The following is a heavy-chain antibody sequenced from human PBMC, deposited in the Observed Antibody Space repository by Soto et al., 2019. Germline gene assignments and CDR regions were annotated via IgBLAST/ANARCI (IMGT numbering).Heavy chain of an antibody. J-gene: IGHJ4*02. CDR1: GGSISSGGYY. V-gene: IGHV4-31*01. CDR3: TRGSWIQLWFSY. D-gene: IGHD5-18*01. Sequence: QVQLQESGPGLVKPSQTLSLTCTVSGGSISSGGYYWSWIRQHPGKGLEWIGYIYYSGSTYYNPSLKSQVTISVDTYKNQLSLKLSSVTAADTAVYYCTRGSWIQLWFSYWGQGTLVIVSS. CDR2: IYYSGST.